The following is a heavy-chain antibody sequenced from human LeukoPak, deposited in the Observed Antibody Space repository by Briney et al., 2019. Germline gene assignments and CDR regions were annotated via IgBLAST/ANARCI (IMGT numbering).Heavy chain of an antibody. D-gene: IGHD4-17*01. V-gene: IGHV1-18*01. CDR3: RVYGVYGSDDAFDM. CDR2: ISAYNGNT. J-gene: IGHJ3*02. Sequence: GASVKVSCKASGYTFTSYGISWGRQAPGQGLEWMGWISAYNGNTNYAQKLQGRVTMTTDTSTNTAYLEVTSLTSDDTAVYCARVYGVYGSDDAFDMWGQGTMVSVSS. CDR1: GYTFTSYG.